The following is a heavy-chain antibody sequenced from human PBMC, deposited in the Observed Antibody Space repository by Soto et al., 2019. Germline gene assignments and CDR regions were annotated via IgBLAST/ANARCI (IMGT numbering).Heavy chain of an antibody. Sequence: KVSCKASGGTFSSYAISWVRQAPGQGLEWMGGIIPIFGTANYAQKVQGRVTITADESTSTAYMELSSLRSEDTAVYYCARDSSSRLLPSYYYYYYGMDVWGQGTTVTVSS. J-gene: IGHJ6*02. V-gene: IGHV1-69*01. CDR1: GGTFSSYA. CDR2: IIPIFGTA. D-gene: IGHD6-13*01. CDR3: ARDSSSRLLPSYYYYYYGMDV.